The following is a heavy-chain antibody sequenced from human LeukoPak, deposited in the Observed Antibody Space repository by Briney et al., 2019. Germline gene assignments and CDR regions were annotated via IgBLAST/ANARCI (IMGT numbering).Heavy chain of an antibody. D-gene: IGHD3-22*01. CDR1: GFTFSSYE. CDR2: IKQDGSEK. J-gene: IGHJ4*02. V-gene: IGHV3-7*01. CDR3: ARDLYWTYYYDSSGYSSWGY. Sequence: PGGSLRLSCAASGFTFSSYEMNWVRQAPGKGLEWVANIKQDGSEKYYVDSVKGRFTISRDNAKNSLYLQMNSLRAEDTAVYYCARDLYWTYYYDSSGYSSWGYWGQGTLVTVSS.